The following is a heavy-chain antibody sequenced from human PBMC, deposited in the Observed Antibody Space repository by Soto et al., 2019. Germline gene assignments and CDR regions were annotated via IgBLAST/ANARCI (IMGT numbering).Heavy chain of an antibody. Sequence: QVQLVESGGGVVQPGRSLRLSCAASGFTFSSYGMHWVRQAPGKGLEWVAVIWYDGSNKYYADSVKGRFTISRDNSKNTLYLQMNSLRAEDTAVYYCARDSYYYDSSGYYFSYYGMDVW. CDR2: IWYDGSNK. D-gene: IGHD3-22*01. V-gene: IGHV3-33*01. CDR3: ARDSYYYDSSGYYFSYYGMDV. CDR1: GFTFSSYG. J-gene: IGHJ6*01.